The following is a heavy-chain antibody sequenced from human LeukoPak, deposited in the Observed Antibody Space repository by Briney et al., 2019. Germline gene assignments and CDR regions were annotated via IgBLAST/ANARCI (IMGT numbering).Heavy chain of an antibody. CDR3: ARGVSSSRGGYFDY. D-gene: IGHD6-13*01. CDR1: GLTFRSYC. CDR2: ISSSSSYI. Sequence: PGGSLRLSCAASGLTFRSYCMNWVRQAPGKGLEWVSSISSSSSYIYYADSVKGRFTISRDNSKNTLYLQMNSLRAEDTAVYYCARGVSSSRGGYFDYWGQGTLVTVSS. J-gene: IGHJ4*02. V-gene: IGHV3-21*01.